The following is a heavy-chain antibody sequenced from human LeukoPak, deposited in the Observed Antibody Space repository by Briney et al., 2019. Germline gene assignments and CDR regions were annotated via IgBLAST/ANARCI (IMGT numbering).Heavy chain of an antibody. CDR1: GFSFRSYW. Sequence: GGSLRLSCVASGFSFRSYWMHWVRQVPGKGLVWVSRVSADGSSTSYADAVKGRFTISRDNAKNTVDLQMSGLRAEDTAIYYCTRDKYGGTSDPWGQGTLVTVSS. CDR2: VSADGSST. J-gene: IGHJ5*02. D-gene: IGHD2-15*01. CDR3: TRDKYGGTSDP. V-gene: IGHV3-74*01.